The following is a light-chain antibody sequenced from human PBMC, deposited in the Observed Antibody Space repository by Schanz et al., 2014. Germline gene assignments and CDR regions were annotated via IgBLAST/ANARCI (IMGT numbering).Light chain of an antibody. J-gene: IGLJ3*02. CDR3: LLYVGSGIWV. CDR1: SGSVSTTYY. CDR2: STN. V-gene: IGLV8-61*01. Sequence: QAVVTQEPSFSVSPGGTVTITCGLSSGSVSTTYYPSWYQQTPGQAPRTLIYSTNTRSSGVPDRFSGSILGNKAALTITGAQADDESDYYCLLYVGSGIWVFGGGTKLTVL.